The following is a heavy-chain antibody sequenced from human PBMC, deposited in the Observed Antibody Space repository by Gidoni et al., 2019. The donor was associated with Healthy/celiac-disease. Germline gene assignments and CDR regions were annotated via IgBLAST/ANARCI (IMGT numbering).Heavy chain of an antibody. D-gene: IGHD6-6*01. CDR3: AHTWSSSSLEASNGMDV. J-gene: IGHJ6*02. V-gene: IGHV2-5*01. CDR1: GFSLSTSGVG. Sequence: QITLKESGPTLVKPTQTLTLTCTFSGFSLSTSGVGGGLIRQPPGKALEWLALIYWNDDKRYSPSLKSRLTITKDTSKNQVVLTMTNMDPVDTATYYCAHTWSSSSLEASNGMDVWGQGTTVTVSS. CDR2: IYWNDDK.